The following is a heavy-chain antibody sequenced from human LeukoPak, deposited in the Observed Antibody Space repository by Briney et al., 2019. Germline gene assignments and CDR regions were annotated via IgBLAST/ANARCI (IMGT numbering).Heavy chain of an antibody. CDR3: ARGPGTTGTLYY. V-gene: IGHV1-2*02. D-gene: IGHD1-1*01. CDR1: GYTFTSYG. J-gene: IGHJ4*02. Sequence: ASVKVSCKASGYTFTSYGISWVRQAPGQGLEWMGWINPNSGGTNYAQKFQGRVTMTRDTSISTAYMELSRLRSDDTAVYYCARGPGTTGTLYYWGQGTLVTVSS. CDR2: INPNSGGT.